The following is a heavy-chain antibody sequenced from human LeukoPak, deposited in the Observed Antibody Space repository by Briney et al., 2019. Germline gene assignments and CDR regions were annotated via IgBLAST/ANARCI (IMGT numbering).Heavy chain of an antibody. CDR2: ISGGGGST. CDR1: GFTFSTYG. V-gene: IGHV3-23*01. CDR3: ARRRGADSSGYSSDY. D-gene: IGHD3-22*01. J-gene: IGHJ4*02. Sequence: GGSLRLSCAVSGFTFSTYGMTWVRQAPGKGLEWVSNISGGGGSTSYAESVKGRFTTSRDNSKNTLYLQMNSLKVEDTAVYYCARRRGADSSGYSSDYWGQGTLVTVSS.